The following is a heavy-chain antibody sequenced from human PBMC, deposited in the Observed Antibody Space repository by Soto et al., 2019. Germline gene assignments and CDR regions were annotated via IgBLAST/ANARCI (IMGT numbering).Heavy chain of an antibody. D-gene: IGHD3-3*01. V-gene: IGHV3-7*01. J-gene: IGHJ4*02. CDR1: GFTFSSYW. CDR2: IKQDGSEK. Sequence: EVQLVESGGGLVQPGGSLRLSCAASGFTFSSYWMSWVRQAPGKGLEWVANIKQDGSEKYYVDSVKGRFTISRDNAKNSLYLQMNGLRAEDTAVYYCARNSRRIFGVVILGFDYWGQGTLVTVSS. CDR3: ARNSRRIFGVVILGFDY.